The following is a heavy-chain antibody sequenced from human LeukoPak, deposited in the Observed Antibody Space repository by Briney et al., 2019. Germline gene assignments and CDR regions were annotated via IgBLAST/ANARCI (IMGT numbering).Heavy chain of an antibody. V-gene: IGHV3-7*01. CDR2: IKQDGSEK. CDR1: GFTFSSYW. J-gene: IGHJ4*02. D-gene: IGHD3-9*01. Sequence: GGSLRLSCVASGFTFSSYWMSWVRQAPGKGLEWVANIKQDGSEKYNLDSVKGRFTVSRDNAKNSLNLQMNSLRAEDTAVYYCARGRGYDTLTGRPYYFDYWGQGTLVTVSS. CDR3: ARGRGYDTLTGRPYYFDY.